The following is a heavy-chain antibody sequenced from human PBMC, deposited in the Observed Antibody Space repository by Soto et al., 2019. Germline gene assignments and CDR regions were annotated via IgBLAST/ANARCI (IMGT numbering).Heavy chain of an antibody. CDR1: GYTFTSYG. V-gene: IGHV1-18*01. CDR3: ATRSPAFDY. Sequence: ASVKVSCKASGYTFTSYGISWVRQAPGQGLEWMGWISTDKGKTNYAQKFQGRVTMTTDTSTSTAYMELRSLRSDDTAVYYCATRSPAFDYWGQGTLVTVSS. CDR2: ISTDKGKT. J-gene: IGHJ4*02.